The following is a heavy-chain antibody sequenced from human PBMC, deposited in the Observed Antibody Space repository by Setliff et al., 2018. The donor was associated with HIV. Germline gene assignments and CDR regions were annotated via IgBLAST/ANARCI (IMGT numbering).Heavy chain of an antibody. CDR1: GVSIVSGGFY. CDR2: VYYTGKT. V-gene: IGHV4-31*03. CDR3: AKEGNSVDNWLDP. J-gene: IGHJ5*02. D-gene: IGHD1-26*01. Sequence: PSETLSLTCSVSGVSIVSGGFYFSWIRQHPGKGLEWLGTVYYTGKTYYNPSLQSRIIMSLDMSQNQFSLKLSSVTAADTAVYYCAKEGNSVDNWLDPWGPGTLVTVSS.